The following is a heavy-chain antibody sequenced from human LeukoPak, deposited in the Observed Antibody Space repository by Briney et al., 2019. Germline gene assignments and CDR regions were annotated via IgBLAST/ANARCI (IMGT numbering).Heavy chain of an antibody. CDR2: VRNKANGGTT. CDR1: GFTFGDYA. CDR3: ARGTFYDISTGYTFDY. Sequence: GGSLRLSCTTSGFTFGDYAMSWVRQAPGKGLEWVAFVRNKANGGTTDYAASVKGRFTISRDDPKSIAYLQMNSLKTEDTAMNYCARGTFYDISTGYTFDYWGQGTLVTVSS. D-gene: IGHD3-9*01. J-gene: IGHJ4*02. V-gene: IGHV3-49*04.